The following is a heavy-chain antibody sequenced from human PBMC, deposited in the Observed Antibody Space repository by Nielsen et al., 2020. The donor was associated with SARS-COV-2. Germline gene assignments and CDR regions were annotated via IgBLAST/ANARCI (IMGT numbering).Heavy chain of an antibody. CDR2: INPSGGST. D-gene: IGHD3-22*01. CDR3: AGDYYDSSGYLDY. CDR1: GYTFTSYY. V-gene: IGHV1-46*03. J-gene: IGHJ4*02. Sequence: ASVKVSCKATGYTFTSYYKHWVRQAPGQELEWMGIINPSGGSTSYAQKFQGRVTMTRDTSTSTVYMSLSSLRSEDTAVYYCAGDYYDSSGYLDYWGQGTLVTVSS.